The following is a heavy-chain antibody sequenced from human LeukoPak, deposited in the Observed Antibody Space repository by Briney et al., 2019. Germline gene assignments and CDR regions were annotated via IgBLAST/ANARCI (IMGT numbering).Heavy chain of an antibody. CDR1: GYTFTSYG. D-gene: IGHD3-10*01. CDR2: ISAYNGNT. J-gene: IGHJ5*02. Sequence: ASVTVSCTASGYTFTSYGISWVRQAPGQGLEWMGWISAYNGNTNYAQKLQGRVTMTTDTSTSTAYMELRSLRSDDTAVYYCARDGYGSGSYLWWFDPWGQGTLVTVSS. CDR3: ARDGYGSGSYLWWFDP. V-gene: IGHV1-18*04.